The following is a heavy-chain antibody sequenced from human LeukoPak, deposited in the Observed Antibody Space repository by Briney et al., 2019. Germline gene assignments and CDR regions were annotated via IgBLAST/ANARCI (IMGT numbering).Heavy chain of an antibody. D-gene: IGHD2-2*01. Sequence: GGSLRLSCAASQFTFSSHTMNWVRQAPGKGLEWVAGIWYDGSNKHYADSVKGRFTISRDNSKNTVYLQLNSLRAEDTGVYFCARDRNIVVPSGNFDSCGQGIVVTVSS. CDR3: ARDRNIVVPSGNFDS. J-gene: IGHJ4*02. CDR2: IWYDGSNK. CDR1: QFTFSSHT. V-gene: IGHV3-33*08.